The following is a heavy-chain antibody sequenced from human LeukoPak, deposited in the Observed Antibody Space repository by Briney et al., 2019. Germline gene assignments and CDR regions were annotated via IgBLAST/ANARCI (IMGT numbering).Heavy chain of an antibody. D-gene: IGHD5-18*01. CDR2: IIPILGIA. Sequence: ASVKVSCKASGGTFSSYTISWVRQAPGQGLEWMGRIIPILGIANYAQKFQGRVTITADKSTSTAYMELSSLRSEDTAVYYCARDGLGRGYSYGLTFDYWGQGTLVTVSS. CDR3: ARDGLGRGYSYGLTFDY. J-gene: IGHJ4*02. V-gene: IGHV1-69*04. CDR1: GGTFSSYT.